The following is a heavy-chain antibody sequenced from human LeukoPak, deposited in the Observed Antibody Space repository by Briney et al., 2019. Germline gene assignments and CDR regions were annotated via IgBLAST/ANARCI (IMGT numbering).Heavy chain of an antibody. CDR2: IYTSGST. Sequence: PSQTLSLTCTVSGGSISSGSYYWYWIRQPAGKGLEWIGHIYTSGSTNYNPSLKSRVTMSVDTSKNQFSLKLSSVTATDTAVYYCTRGRGIWGQGTLVTVSS. CDR1: GGSISSGSYY. V-gene: IGHV4-61*09. D-gene: IGHD3-10*01. J-gene: IGHJ4*02. CDR3: TRGRGI.